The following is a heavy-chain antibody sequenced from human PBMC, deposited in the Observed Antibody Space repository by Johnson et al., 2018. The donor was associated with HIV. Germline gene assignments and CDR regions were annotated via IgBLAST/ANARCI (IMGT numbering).Heavy chain of an antibody. J-gene: IGHJ3*02. CDR1: GFTFSSYA. Sequence: VQLVESGGGLVQPGGSLRLSCAASGFTFSSYAMSCVRQVPGKGLEWVSAISGSGGSTYYADSVKGRFTISRDNSKNTLYLQMNSLRAEDTAVYYCARGFAGSGWYSHRPVGAFEIWGQGTMVTVSS. V-gene: IGHV3-23*04. CDR2: ISGSGGST. D-gene: IGHD6-19*01. CDR3: ARGFAGSGWYSHRPVGAFEI.